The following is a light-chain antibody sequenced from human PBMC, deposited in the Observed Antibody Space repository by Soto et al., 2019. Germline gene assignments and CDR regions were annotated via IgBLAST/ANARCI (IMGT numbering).Light chain of an antibody. V-gene: IGKV1-12*01. J-gene: IGKJ4*01. Sequence: DIQMTQSPSSVSASVGDRVTITCRASQAISSGLAWYQQKPGRAPKLLIYSASSLQNGAPSRFTGSGSGTDFPLTITSLQPDDTAIYYCQQARSFPLTFGGGTKVEIK. CDR3: QQARSFPLT. CDR2: SAS. CDR1: QAISSG.